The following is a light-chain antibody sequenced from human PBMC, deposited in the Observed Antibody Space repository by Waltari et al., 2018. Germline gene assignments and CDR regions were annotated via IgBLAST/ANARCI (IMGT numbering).Light chain of an antibody. CDR1: QSLLYSDGNTY. V-gene: IGKV2-30*01. CDR2: KVS. CDR3: GQGSHLPPT. J-gene: IGKJ2*01. Sequence: DVVMTQSPVSLSITPGQPASISCRCSQSLLYSDGNTYLSWYLQKAGQPPRLLIFKVSDRESGVPDRFSGSGAVTDFTLTISRVEAEDFGVYYCGQGSHLPPTFSQGTKVEIK.